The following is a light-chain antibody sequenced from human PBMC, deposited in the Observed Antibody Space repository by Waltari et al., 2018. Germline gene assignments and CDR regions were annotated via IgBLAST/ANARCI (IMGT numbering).Light chain of an antibody. CDR2: VTF. J-gene: IGKJ4*01. CDR3: QQYNNRPPT. V-gene: IGKV3D-15*01. CDR1: QSVSSN. Sequence: EIVMTQSPATLSVSPGERATLSCTASQSVSSNLPWYQQKPGQAPRFLIHVTFTRSTGSPARFSGGGSATEFTLTISSLQCEDYSVYCCQQYNNRPPTSGGGTKVEIK.